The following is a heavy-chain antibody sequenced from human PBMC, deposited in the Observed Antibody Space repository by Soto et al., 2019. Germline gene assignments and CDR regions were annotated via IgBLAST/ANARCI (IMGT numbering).Heavy chain of an antibody. J-gene: IGHJ6*02. CDR1: GGSFSGYY. CDR2: INHSGST. Sequence: QVQLQQWGAGLLKPAETLSLTCAVYGGSFSGYYWSWIRQPPGKGLEWIGEINHSGSTNYNPSLKSRVTISVDTSRNQFSLKLSCVTAADTAVYYCASGSCRGGSCDSGFDGMDVWGQGTTVTVSS. CDR3: ASGSCRGGSCDSGFDGMDV. V-gene: IGHV4-34*01. D-gene: IGHD2-15*01.